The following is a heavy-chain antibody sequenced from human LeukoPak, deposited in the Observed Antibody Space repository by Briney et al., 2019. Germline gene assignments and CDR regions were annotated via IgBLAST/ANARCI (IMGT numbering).Heavy chain of an antibody. Sequence: TGGSLRLSCVVSGFTFSSYPMTWVRQAPGKGLEWVANMNADGTEKYYLDSVKGRFTISRDNAKNSLYLQMNSLRAEDTAVYYCTKGGHVDYCGQGSLVTVAS. D-gene: IGHD3-16*01. CDR3: TKGGHVDY. CDR2: MNADGTEK. V-gene: IGHV3-7*01. CDR1: GFTFSSYP. J-gene: IGHJ4*02.